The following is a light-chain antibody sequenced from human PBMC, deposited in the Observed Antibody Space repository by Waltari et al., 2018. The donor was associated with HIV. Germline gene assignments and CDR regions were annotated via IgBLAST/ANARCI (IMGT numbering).Light chain of an antibody. J-gene: IGLJ3*02. V-gene: IGLV2-14*01. CDR1: SSDLGGYNY. CDR2: EVT. CDR3: SSYTSSSTWV. Sequence: QSAMTQPASVSGSPGQSITISCTGTSSDLGGYNYVSWYQQHPGKAPKLMIYEVTNRPLGVSNRCSGSKAGNTASLTISGLQVEDEADYYCSSYTSSSTWVFGGGTKLTVL.